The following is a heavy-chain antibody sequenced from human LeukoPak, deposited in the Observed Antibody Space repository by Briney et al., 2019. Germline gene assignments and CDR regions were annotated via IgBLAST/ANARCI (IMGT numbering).Heavy chain of an antibody. V-gene: IGHV1-2*02. CDR3: ARDRNLLVAVTNYFDY. D-gene: IGHD2-8*02. J-gene: IGHJ4*02. Sequence: ASVKVSCKASGYTFTGYYMHWVRQAPGQGLEWMGWINPNSGGTNYAQKFQGRVTMTRDTSISTAYMELSSLRSEDTAVYYCARDRNLLVAVTNYFDYWGQGTLVTVSS. CDR1: GYTFTGYY. CDR2: INPNSGGT.